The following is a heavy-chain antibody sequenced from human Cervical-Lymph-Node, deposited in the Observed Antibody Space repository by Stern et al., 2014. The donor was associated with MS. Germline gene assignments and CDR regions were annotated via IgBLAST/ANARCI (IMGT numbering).Heavy chain of an antibody. Sequence: DVQLVESGGGLVQPGRSLRLSCEASGFTFRSYAMNWVRQAPGKGLESVSSISSSSSKIYYGDSVKGRFTISRDNAKNPLYLQMNSLRVEDTAVYYCARDWGSRGMDAWGQGTPVTVSS. CDR3: ARDWGSRGMDA. J-gene: IGHJ6*02. CDR1: GFTFRSYA. CDR2: ISSSSSKI. D-gene: IGHD3-16*01. V-gene: IGHV3-21*06.